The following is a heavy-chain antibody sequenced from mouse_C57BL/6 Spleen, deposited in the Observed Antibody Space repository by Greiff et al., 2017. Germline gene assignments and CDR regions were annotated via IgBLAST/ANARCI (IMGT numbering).Heavy chain of an antibody. CDR3: ARNVGDYDGAWFAY. CDR1: GFSLTSYG. Sequence: QVQLQQSGPGLVQPSQSLSITCTVSGFSLTSYGVHWVRQSPGKGLEWLGVIWSGGSTDSNAAFITSLSICKDNSKSQVFFKMNSLQADDTAIYYCARNVGDYDGAWFAYWGQGTLVTVSA. J-gene: IGHJ3*01. CDR2: IWSGGST. V-gene: IGHV2-2*01. D-gene: IGHD2-4*01.